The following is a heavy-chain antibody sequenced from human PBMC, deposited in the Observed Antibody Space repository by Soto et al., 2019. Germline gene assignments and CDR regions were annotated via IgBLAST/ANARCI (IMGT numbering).Heavy chain of an antibody. D-gene: IGHD2-15*01. CDR2: FDPEDGET. CDR1: GYTLTELS. CDR3: AARYCSGGSWPFEYNWFEP. Sequence: ASVKVSCKVSGYTLTELSMHWVRQAPGKGLEWMGGFDPEDGETIYAQKFQGRVTMTEDTSTDTAYMELSSLRSEDTAVYYCAARYCSGGSWPFEYNWFEPWGQGTLVTISS. J-gene: IGHJ5*02. V-gene: IGHV1-24*01.